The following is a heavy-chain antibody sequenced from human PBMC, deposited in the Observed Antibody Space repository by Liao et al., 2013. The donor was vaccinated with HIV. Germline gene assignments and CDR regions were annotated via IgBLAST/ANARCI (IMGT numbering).Heavy chain of an antibody. CDR2: INHSGSA. J-gene: IGHJ4*02. CDR3: ARVTVGRWLTLRREKPGAY. V-gene: IGHV4-61*03. Sequence: QVQLQESGPGLVKPSQTLSLTCTVSGGSISSGSYYWSWIRQAPGKGLEWIGEINHSGSATYSPSLRSRVTISVDTSRNHFSLNLTSVTAADTAIYYCARVTVGRWLTLRREKPGAYWGQGTQVTVSS. D-gene: IGHD5-24*01. CDR1: GGSISSGSYY.